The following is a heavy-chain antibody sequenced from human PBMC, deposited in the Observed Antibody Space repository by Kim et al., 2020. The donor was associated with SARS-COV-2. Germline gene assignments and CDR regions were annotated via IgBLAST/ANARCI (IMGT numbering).Heavy chain of an antibody. J-gene: IGHJ4*02. V-gene: IGHV3-15*01. Sequence: GGSLRLSCAASGFTFSNAWMSWVRQAPGKGLEWVGRIKSKTDGGTTDYAAPVKGRFTISRDDSKNTLYLQMNSLKTEDTAVYYCTTALQQLWPLFDYWGQGTLVTVSS. D-gene: IGHD5-18*01. CDR3: TTALQQLWPLFDY. CDR2: IKSKTDGGTT. CDR1: GFTFSNAW.